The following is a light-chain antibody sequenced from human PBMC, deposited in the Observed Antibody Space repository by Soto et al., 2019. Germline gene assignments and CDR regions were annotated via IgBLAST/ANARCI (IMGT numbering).Light chain of an antibody. CDR2: AAS. Sequence: DIQMTQSPSSLSASVGYRVTITCRASQSISSYLNWYQQKPGKAPKLLIYAASSLQSGVPSRFSGSGSGTEFTLTISSLQPDDFATYYCQQAASFPITFGQGTRLEI. CDR1: QSISSY. J-gene: IGKJ5*01. CDR3: QQAASFPIT. V-gene: IGKV1-39*01.